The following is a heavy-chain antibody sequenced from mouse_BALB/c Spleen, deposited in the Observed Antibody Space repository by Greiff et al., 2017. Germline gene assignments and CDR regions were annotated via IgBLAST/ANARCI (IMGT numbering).Heavy chain of an antibody. CDR1: GFSLTSYD. D-gene: IGHD1-1*01. CDR3: VRDRYYGSDY. J-gene: IGHJ2*01. Sequence: QVQLQQSGPGLVAPSHCLSISCTVSGFSLTSYDINWVRQPPGKGLEWLGVICTGGGTNYYPAFMSSMSISKDNSTNQVFLKMNSLQADDTAIFYCVRDRYYGSDYWGQGTTLTVSS. CDR2: ICTGGGT. V-gene: IGHV2-9-2*01.